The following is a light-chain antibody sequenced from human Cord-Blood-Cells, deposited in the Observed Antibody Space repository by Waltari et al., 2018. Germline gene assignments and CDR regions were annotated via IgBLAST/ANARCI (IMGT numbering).Light chain of an antibody. V-gene: IGLV3-1*01. CDR1: KLGDKY. J-gene: IGLJ3*02. Sequence: SYELTQPPSVSVSPGQTASITCSGDKLGDKYACWYQQKPCQSPVLVIYQDSKRPSGIPSRFSGSSSGNTAPLTISGTQAMDEADYYCQAWDSSTVVFGGGTKLTVL. CDR2: QDS. CDR3: QAWDSSTVV.